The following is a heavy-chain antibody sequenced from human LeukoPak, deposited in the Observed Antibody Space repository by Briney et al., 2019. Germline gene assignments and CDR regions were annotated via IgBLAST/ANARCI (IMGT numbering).Heavy chain of an antibody. CDR2: IYYSGTI. D-gene: IGHD5-24*01. J-gene: IGHJ4*02. Sequence: SETLSLTCTVSGGSIGSSNYFWGWICQTPGMGLEWIGSIYYSGTIYYNPSLKSRVTISVDTSKNQFSLRLRSVTAADTAVYYCARHEEEDGYNAKTFDYWGQGTLVTVSS. V-gene: IGHV4-39*01. CDR3: ARHEEEDGYNAKTFDY. CDR1: GGSIGSSNYF.